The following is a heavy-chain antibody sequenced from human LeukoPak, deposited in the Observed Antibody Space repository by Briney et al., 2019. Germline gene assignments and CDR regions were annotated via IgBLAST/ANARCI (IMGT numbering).Heavy chain of an antibody. D-gene: IGHD6-13*01. CDR1: GFTFSSYW. J-gene: IGHJ3*02. V-gene: IGHV3-7*01. CDR2: IKQDGSEK. CDR3: AKPMEQQLPPDAFDI. Sequence: GGSLRLSCAAAGFTFSSYWMSWVRQAPGKGLEWVANIKQDGSEKYYVDSVKGRFTISRDNAKNSLYLQMNSLRAEDTAVYYCAKPMEQQLPPDAFDIWGQGTMVTVSS.